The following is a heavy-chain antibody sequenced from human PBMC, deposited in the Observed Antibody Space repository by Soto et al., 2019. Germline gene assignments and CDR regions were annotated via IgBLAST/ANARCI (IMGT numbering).Heavy chain of an antibody. CDR3: ARDYIAVAGRWFDH. J-gene: IGHJ5*02. Sequence: XETLSLTCTVAGCSISSSSYYWGWIRQPPGKGLEWIGTIYYSGSTYYNPSLKSRVTISVDTSKNQFSLKLSSVTAADTAVYYCARDYIAVAGRWFDHWGQGTLVTVSS. CDR2: IYYSGST. V-gene: IGHV4-39*02. CDR1: GCSISSSSYY. D-gene: IGHD6-19*01.